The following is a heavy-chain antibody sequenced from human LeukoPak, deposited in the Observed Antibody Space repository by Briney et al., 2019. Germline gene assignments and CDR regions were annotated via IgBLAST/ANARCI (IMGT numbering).Heavy chain of an antibody. CDR2: TNPNSGGT. J-gene: IGHJ1*01. V-gene: IGHV1-2*02. D-gene: IGHD2-2*01. Sequence: ASVTVSCKASGYTFTGYYMHWVRQAPGQGLEWMGWTNPNSGGTNYAQKFQGRVTMTRDTSISTAYMELSRLRSDDTAVYYCARGWDCDTTNCYLLHDWGQGTLVSVSS. CDR3: ARGWDCDTTNCYLLHD. CDR1: GYTFTGYY.